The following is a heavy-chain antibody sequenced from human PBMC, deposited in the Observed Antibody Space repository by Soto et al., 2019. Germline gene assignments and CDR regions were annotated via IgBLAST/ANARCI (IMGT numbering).Heavy chain of an antibody. J-gene: IGHJ5*02. CDR1: GGTFSTSS. CDR2: ITPIFGAG. V-gene: IGHV1-69*01. CDR3: ASGSLNWRYGES. Sequence: QVQLVQSGPEVKKPGSSVRVSCKASGGTFSTSSISWVRQAPGQGLEWMGGITPIFGAGNYAPDFRGRVTITADESTTTAYMQLSSLTSADTAMYYCASGSLNWRYGESWGQGTLVTVSS. D-gene: IGHD3-10*01.